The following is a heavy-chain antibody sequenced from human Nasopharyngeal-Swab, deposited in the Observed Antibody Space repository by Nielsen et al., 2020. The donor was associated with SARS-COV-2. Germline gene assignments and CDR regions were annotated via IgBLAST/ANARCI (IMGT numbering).Heavy chain of an antibody. J-gene: IGHJ4*02. CDR2: INHSRST. CDR3: ARVPRVSLGGVIVNFFDY. D-gene: IGHD3-16*02. V-gene: IGHV4-34*01. CDR1: GGSFSGYS. Sequence: SETLSLTCAVYGGSFSGYSWSWIRQPPGKGLEWIGEINHSRSTNYNPSLKSRVTISVDTSKNQFSLKLSSVTAADTAVYYCARVPRVSLGGVIVNFFDYWSQGTLVTVSS.